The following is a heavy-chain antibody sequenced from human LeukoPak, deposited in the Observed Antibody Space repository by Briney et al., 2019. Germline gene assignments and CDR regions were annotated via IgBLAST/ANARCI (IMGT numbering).Heavy chain of an antibody. J-gene: IGHJ4*02. Sequence: GGTLRLSCAASGFTYSISAMSWVRQAPGKGLEWVATISGNSITTYYADSLRGRFTISRDASKNTLYLQMDSLRVEDTAVYFCAKDRTQGSGWYLIFDYWSQGTLVTVSS. D-gene: IGHD6-19*01. V-gene: IGHV3-23*01. CDR3: AKDRTQGSGWYLIFDY. CDR1: GFTYSISA. CDR2: ISGNSITT.